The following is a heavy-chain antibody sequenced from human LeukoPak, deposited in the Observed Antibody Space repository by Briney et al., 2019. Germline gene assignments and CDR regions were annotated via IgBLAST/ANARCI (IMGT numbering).Heavy chain of an antibody. D-gene: IGHD3-16*02. CDR3: AKEGLPIVAERYYFDY. CDR2: ISGSGGST. CDR1: GFTLSSYA. Sequence: GGSLRHSCAPPGFTLSSYAMSWGRQAPGKGLEWVSAISGSGGSTYYADSVKGRFTISRDNSKNTLYLQMNSLRAEDKAVYYCAKEGLPIVAERYYFDYWGQGTLVTVSS. J-gene: IGHJ4*02. V-gene: IGHV3-23*01.